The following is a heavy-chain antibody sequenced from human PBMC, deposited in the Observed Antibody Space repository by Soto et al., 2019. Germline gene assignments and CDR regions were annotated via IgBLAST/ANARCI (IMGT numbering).Heavy chain of an antibody. D-gene: IGHD6-19*01. J-gene: IGHJ4*02. V-gene: IGHV1-3*01. CDR3: ARAVAVAADFDY. CDR2: INAGNGNT. CDR1: GYTFTGYA. Sequence: EXSVKVSLNAPGYTFTGYAMHSVRQAPGQRLEWMGWINAGNGNTKYSQKFQGRVTITRDTSASTAYMELSRLRSEDTAVYYCARAVAVAADFDYWGQGTLVTVSS.